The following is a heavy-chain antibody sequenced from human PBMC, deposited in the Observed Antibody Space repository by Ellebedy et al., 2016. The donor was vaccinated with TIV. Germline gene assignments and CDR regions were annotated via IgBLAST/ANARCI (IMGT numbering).Heavy chain of an antibody. CDR1: GFSFRSYW. D-gene: IGHD4-17*01. V-gene: IGHV3-7*01. CDR3: ATDGSYGDYLSPTHAFEI. Sequence: GGSLRLSCAGSGFSFRSYWMSWVRQAPGKGLEWVANINQDGSDKYYVDSVKGRFTISRDNAKNSLYLQMHSLRADDTAVYYCATDGSYGDYLSPTHAFEIWGQGTTVTVSS. CDR2: INQDGSDK. J-gene: IGHJ3*02.